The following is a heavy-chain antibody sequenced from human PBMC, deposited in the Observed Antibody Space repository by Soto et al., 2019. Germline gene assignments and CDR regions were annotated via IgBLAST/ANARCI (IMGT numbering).Heavy chain of an antibody. V-gene: IGHV3-30-3*01. CDR2: ISYDGSNK. D-gene: IGHD2-2*01. CDR1: GFTFSSYA. CDR3: ARERVVGIDAFDI. J-gene: IGHJ3*02. Sequence: QVQLVESGGGVVQPGRSLRLSCAASGFTFSSYAMHWVRQAPGKGLEWVAVISYDGSNKYYADSVKGRFTISRDNSKNTRYLQMNSLRAEDTAVYYCARERVVGIDAFDIWGQGTMVTVSS.